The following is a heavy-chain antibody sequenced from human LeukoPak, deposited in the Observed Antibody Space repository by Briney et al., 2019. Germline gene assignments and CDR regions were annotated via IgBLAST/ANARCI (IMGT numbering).Heavy chain of an antibody. Sequence: ASVKVSCKASGYIFTGYYIHWVRQAPAQGLEWMGWINPNSGDTKYAQKFQGRVTMTRDTYNNTVYMGLTRLLFDDTAMYYCARDGVFRFEVGDVYYYYMDVWGKGTAVIISS. CDR1: GYIFTGYY. V-gene: IGHV1-2*02. CDR2: INPNSGDT. D-gene: IGHD2-21*02. J-gene: IGHJ6*03. CDR3: ARDGVFRFEVGDVYYYYMDV.